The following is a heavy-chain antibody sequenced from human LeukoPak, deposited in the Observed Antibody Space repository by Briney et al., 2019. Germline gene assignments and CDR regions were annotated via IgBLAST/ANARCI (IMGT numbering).Heavy chain of an antibody. J-gene: IGHJ5*02. Sequence: PSQTLSLTCSVSGGSISSGGYSWNWIRQPPGKGLEWIGYIHSSGTAYYNPSLKSRATISLDRSKNQFSLNLTSVTAADTAVYYCARETPLRYFDPWGQGTLVTVSS. V-gene: IGHV4-30-2*01. D-gene: IGHD3-9*01. CDR1: GGSISSGGYS. CDR2: IHSSGTA. CDR3: ARETPLRYFDP.